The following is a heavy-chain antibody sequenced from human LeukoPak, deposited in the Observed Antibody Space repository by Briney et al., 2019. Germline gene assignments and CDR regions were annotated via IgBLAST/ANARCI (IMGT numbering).Heavy chain of an antibody. CDR2: ISYDRSNK. CDR1: GFTFSSYT. CDR3: ARGGRGPGDYFDL. V-gene: IGHV3-30*04. J-gene: IGHJ2*01. Sequence: PGGSLRLACAASGFTFSSYTMHWVRQAPGKGLEWVAVISYDRSNKYYADSVKGRFTISRDNSKNMLYLQMNSLRAEDTAVYYCARGGRGPGDYFDLWGRGTLVTVSS. D-gene: IGHD2-15*01.